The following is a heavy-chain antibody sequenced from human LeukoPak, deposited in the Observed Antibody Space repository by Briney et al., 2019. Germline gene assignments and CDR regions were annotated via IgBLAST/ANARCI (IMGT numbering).Heavy chain of an antibody. V-gene: IGHV3-23*01. J-gene: IGHJ4*02. CDR1: GFTFSSYA. Sequence: PGGSLRLSCAASGFTFSSYAMSWVRQAPGKGLEWVSAISGSGGSTYYADSVKGRFTISRDNSKNTLYLQMNSLRAEDTAVYYCAKALRQWLEMPWDYWGQGTLVTVSS. CDR3: AKALRQWLEMPWDY. D-gene: IGHD6-19*01. CDR2: ISGSGGST.